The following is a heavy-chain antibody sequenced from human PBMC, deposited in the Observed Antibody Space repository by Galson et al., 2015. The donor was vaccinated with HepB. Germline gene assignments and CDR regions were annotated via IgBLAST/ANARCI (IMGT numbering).Heavy chain of an antibody. CDR3: ARGGGSSARGMDV. D-gene: IGHD3-16*01. Sequence: SVKVSCKASGYTFPSYDVSWVRQAPGQGLEWMGWISGNNGDTNYAQKLRGRVTVTTDTSTSTAYMELRSLRSADTAVYYCARGGGSSARGMDVWGQGTTVTVSS. J-gene: IGHJ6*02. CDR2: ISGNNGDT. V-gene: IGHV1-18*04. CDR1: GYTFPSYD.